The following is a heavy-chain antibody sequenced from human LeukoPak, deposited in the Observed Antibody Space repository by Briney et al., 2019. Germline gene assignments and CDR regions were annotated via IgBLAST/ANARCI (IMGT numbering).Heavy chain of an antibody. CDR2: IYTSGST. Sequence: SETLSLTCTVSGGSISSYYWSWIRQPAGKGLEWIGRIYTSGSTNHNPSLKSRVTMSVDTSKNQFSLKLSSVTAADTAVYYCARDTIWFGELLNGMDVWGQGTTVTVSS. D-gene: IGHD3-10*01. CDR3: ARDTIWFGELLNGMDV. CDR1: GGSISSYY. J-gene: IGHJ6*02. V-gene: IGHV4-4*07.